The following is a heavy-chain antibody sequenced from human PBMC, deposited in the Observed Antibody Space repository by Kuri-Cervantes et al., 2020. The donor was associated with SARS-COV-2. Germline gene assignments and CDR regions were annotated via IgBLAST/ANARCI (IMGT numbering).Heavy chain of an antibody. CDR3: ANNLEGYSYGPFDY. D-gene: IGHD5-18*01. CDR2: ISGSGGST. Sequence: GEALKISCAASGFTFSSYAMSWVRQAPGKGLEWVSAISGSGGSTYYAYSVKGRFTISRDNSKNTLYLQMNSLRAEDTAVYYCANNLEGYSYGPFDYWGQGTLVTVSS. CDR1: GFTFSSYA. J-gene: IGHJ4*02. V-gene: IGHV3-23*01.